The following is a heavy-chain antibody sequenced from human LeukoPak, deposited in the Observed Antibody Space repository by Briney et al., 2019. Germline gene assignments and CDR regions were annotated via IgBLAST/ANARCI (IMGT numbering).Heavy chain of an antibody. V-gene: IGHV3-23*01. CDR2: ISGSGGST. D-gene: IGHD3-22*01. J-gene: IGHJ4*02. Sequence: GGSLRLSCAASGFTFSSYSMNWVRQAPGKGLEWVSAISGSGGSTYYADSVKGRFTISRDNSKNTLYLQMNSLRAEDTAVYYCAKAGVIVVVIPLPYYFDYWGQGTLVTVSS. CDR3: AKAGVIVVVIPLPYYFDY. CDR1: GFTFSSYS.